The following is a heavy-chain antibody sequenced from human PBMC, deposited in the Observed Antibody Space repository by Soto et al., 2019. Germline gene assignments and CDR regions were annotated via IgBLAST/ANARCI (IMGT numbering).Heavy chain of an antibody. D-gene: IGHD3-3*01. J-gene: IGHJ4*02. V-gene: IGHV3-23*01. Sequence: SPRLSCAASGFTFSSYAMSWVRQAPGKGLEWVSAISGSGGSTYYADSVKGRFTISRDNSKNTLYLQMNSLRAEDTAVYYCAKEINSAGDFWSGYLLSFDYWGQGTLVTVSS. CDR1: GFTFSSYA. CDR3: AKEINSAGDFWSGYLLSFDY. CDR2: ISGSGGST.